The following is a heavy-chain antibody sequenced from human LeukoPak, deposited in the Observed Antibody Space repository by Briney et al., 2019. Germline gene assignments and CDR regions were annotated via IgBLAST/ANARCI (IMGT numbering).Heavy chain of an antibody. Sequence: KTSETLSLTCTVSGGSISSYYWSWIRQPAGKGLEWIGRIYTSGSTNYNPSLKSRVTMSVDTSKNQFSLKLSSVTAADTAVYYCARDVGYYDSSGYYGAFDIWGQGTMVTVSS. CDR2: IYTSGST. CDR3: ARDVGYYDSSGYYGAFDI. V-gene: IGHV4-4*07. CDR1: GGSISSYY. D-gene: IGHD3-22*01. J-gene: IGHJ3*02.